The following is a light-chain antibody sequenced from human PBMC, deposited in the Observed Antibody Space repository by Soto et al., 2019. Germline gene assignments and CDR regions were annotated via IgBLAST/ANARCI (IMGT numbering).Light chain of an antibody. V-gene: IGLV2-23*01. CDR1: SSDVGRYSH. J-gene: IGLJ2*01. CDR3: CSYASSSSVV. Sequence: QSALTQPASVSGSPGQSITISCSGTSSDVGRYSHVSWYQQHPGKTPKLVIYEGTKRPSGVSNRLSGSKSGNTASLTISGLQAEDEAEYYCCSYASSSSVVFGGGTKLTVL. CDR2: EGT.